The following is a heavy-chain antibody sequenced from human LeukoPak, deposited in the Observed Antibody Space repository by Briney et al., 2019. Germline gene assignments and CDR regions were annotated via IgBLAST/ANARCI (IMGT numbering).Heavy chain of an antibody. Sequence: SVKVSCKASGGTFSSYAISWVRQAPGQGLEWMGGIIPIFGTANYAQKFQGRVTITTDESTSTAYMELSSLRSEDTAVYYCARGKFVGPPYYYYYYTDVWGKGTTVTVSS. D-gene: IGHD1-26*01. J-gene: IGHJ6*03. CDR1: GGTFSSYA. CDR3: ARGKFVGPPYYYYYYTDV. CDR2: IIPIFGTA. V-gene: IGHV1-69*05.